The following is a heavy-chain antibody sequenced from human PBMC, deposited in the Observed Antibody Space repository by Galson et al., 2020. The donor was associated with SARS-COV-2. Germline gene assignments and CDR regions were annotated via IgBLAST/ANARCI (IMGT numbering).Heavy chain of an antibody. CDR3: ATGPPYCSSTSCSNWFDP. D-gene: IGHD2-2*01. CDR1: GYTLTELS. J-gene: IGHJ5*02. Sequence: ASVKVSCKVSGYTLTELSMHWVRQAPGKGLEWMGGFDPEDGETIYAQKFQGRVTMTEDTSTETAYMELSSLRSEDTAVYYCATGPPYCSSTSCSNWFDPWGQGTLVTVSS. V-gene: IGHV1-24*01. CDR2: FDPEDGET.